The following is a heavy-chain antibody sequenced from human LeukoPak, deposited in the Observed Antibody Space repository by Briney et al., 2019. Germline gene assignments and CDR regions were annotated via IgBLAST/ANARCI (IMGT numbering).Heavy chain of an antibody. J-gene: IGHJ6*03. Sequence: ASVKVSCKASGYTFTGYDINWVRQASGQGLEWMGWMNSNRGNTGYAQKFQGRVTMTRNTSISTAYMELSSLRSEDTAVYYCARGAGYCSSTSCFGRQGKQLYYYYMDVWGKGTTVTVSS. CDR1: GYTFTGYD. V-gene: IGHV1-8*01. D-gene: IGHD2-2*01. CDR2: MNSNRGNT. CDR3: ARGAGYCSSTSCFGRQGKQLYYYYMDV.